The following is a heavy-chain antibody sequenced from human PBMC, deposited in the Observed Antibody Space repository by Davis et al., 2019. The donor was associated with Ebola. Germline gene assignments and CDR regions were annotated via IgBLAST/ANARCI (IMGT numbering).Heavy chain of an antibody. V-gene: IGHV1-2*06. J-gene: IGHJ3*02. CDR3: ARRGGYRIDDAFDI. CDR2: INPNSGGT. D-gene: IGHD5-18*01. Sequence: ASVKVSCKASGYTFTGYYMHWVQQAPGQGLEWMGRINPNSGGTNYAQKFQGRVTMTRDTSISTAYMELSRLRSDDTAVYYCARRGGYRIDDAFDIWGQGTMVTVSS. CDR1: GYTFTGYY.